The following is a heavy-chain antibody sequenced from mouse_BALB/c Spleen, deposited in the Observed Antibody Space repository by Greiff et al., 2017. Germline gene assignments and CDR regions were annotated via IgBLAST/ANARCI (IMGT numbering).Heavy chain of an antibody. V-gene: IGHV5-17*02. Sequence: EVKVVESGGGLVQPGGSRKLSCAASGFTFSSFGMHWVRQAPEKGLEWVAYISSGSSTIYYADTVKGRFTISRDNPKNTLFLQMTSLRSEDTAMYYCARSDYGPAWFAYWGQGTLVTVSA. CDR1: GFTFSSFG. CDR2: ISSGSSTI. CDR3: ARSDYGPAWFAY. J-gene: IGHJ3*01. D-gene: IGHD1-1*02.